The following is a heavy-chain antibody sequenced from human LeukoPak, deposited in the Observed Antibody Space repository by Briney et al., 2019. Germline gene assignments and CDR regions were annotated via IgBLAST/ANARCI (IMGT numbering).Heavy chain of an antibody. CDR2: IYYSGST. V-gene: IGHV4-59*08. D-gene: IGHD3-3*01. J-gene: IGHJ5*02. CDR1: GGSISSYY. Sequence: SETLSLTCTVSGGSISSYYWSWIRQPPGKGLEWIGYIYYSGSTNYNPSLKSRVTISVDTSKNQFSLKLSSVTAADTAVYYCARRYYDFWSGYSTNWFDPWDQGTLVTVSS. CDR3: ARRYYDFWSGYSTNWFDP.